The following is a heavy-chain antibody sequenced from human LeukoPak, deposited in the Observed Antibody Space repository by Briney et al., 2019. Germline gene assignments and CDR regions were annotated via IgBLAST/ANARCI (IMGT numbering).Heavy chain of an antibody. D-gene: IGHD6-13*01. CDR3: ARGVAAAGLIQNWFDP. J-gene: IGHJ5*02. CDR1: GDSVSSNSAA. Sequence: SQTLSLTCAISGDSVSSNSAAWNWIRQSPSRGLEWLGRTYYRSKWYNDYAVSVKSRITINPDTSKNQFSLQLNSVTPEDTAVSYCARGVAAAGLIQNWFDPWGQGTLVTVSS. V-gene: IGHV6-1*01. CDR2: TYYRSKWYN.